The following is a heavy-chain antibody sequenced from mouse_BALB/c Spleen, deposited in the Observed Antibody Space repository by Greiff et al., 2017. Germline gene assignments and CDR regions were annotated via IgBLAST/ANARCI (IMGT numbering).Heavy chain of an antibody. CDR3: ARGATEAMDY. V-gene: IGHV2-2*02. CDR2: IWSGGST. CDR1: GFSLTSYG. Sequence: QVQLQQSGPGLVQPSQSLSITCTVSGFSLTSYGVHWVRQSPGKGLEWLGVIWSGGSTDYNAAFISRLSISKDNSKSQVFFKMNSLQANDTAIYYCARGATEAMDYWGQGTSVTVSS. D-gene: IGHD3-1*01. J-gene: IGHJ4*01.